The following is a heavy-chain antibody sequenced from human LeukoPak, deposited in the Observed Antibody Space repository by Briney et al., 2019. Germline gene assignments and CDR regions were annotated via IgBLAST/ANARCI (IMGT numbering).Heavy chain of an antibody. CDR3: ARVPYSSSWYVRRPNWFDP. CDR2: IYHSGST. CDR1: GGSISGSNW. J-gene: IGHJ5*02. Sequence: KPSGTLSLTCVVSGGSISGSNWWSWVRQPPGKGLEWIGEIYHSGSTNYNPSLKSRVTISVDKSKNQFSLKLSSVTAADTAVYYCARVPYSSSWYVRRPNWFDPWAREPWSPSPQ. D-gene: IGHD6-13*01. V-gene: IGHV4-4*02.